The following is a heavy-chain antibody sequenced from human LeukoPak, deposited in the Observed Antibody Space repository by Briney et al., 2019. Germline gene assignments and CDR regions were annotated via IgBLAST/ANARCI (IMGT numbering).Heavy chain of an antibody. CDR2: INHSGST. Sequence: SETLSLTCAVYGGSFSGYYWSWIRQPPGKGLEWIGEINHSGSTNYNPSLKSRVTISVDTSKNQFSLKLSSVTAADTAVYYCARVRGSGWYLYYFDYWGQGTLVTVSS. J-gene: IGHJ4*02. V-gene: IGHV4-34*01. CDR3: ARVRGSGWYLYYFDY. CDR1: GGSFSGYY. D-gene: IGHD6-19*01.